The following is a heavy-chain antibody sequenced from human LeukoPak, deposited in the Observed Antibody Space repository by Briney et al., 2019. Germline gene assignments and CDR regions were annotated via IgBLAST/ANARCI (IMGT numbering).Heavy chain of an antibody. D-gene: IGHD3-22*01. J-gene: IGHJ3*02. CDR3: ARLESGHYYDSSGYYFDAFDM. V-gene: IGHV3-21*01. Sequence: GGSLRLSCAASGVTFSRYSMNWVRQAPGKGLEWVSSISSSRSYIYARDYVKGRFTMSRDNDKNSLYLQMIRLRAEDRAVYYCARLESGHYYDSSGYYFDAFDMWGEGTMVTLSS. CDR2: ISSSRSYI. CDR1: GVTFSRYS.